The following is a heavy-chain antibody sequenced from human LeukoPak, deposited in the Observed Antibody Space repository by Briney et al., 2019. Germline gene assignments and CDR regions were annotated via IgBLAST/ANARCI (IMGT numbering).Heavy chain of an antibody. J-gene: IGHJ3*02. CDR2: IKSKTDGGTT. CDR1: GFTFSNAW. CDR3: TTDGLGAFCWDI. V-gene: IGHV3-15*01. D-gene: IGHD3-16*01. Sequence: GGSLRLSCAASGFTFSNAWMSWVRQAPGKGLEWDGRIKSKTDGGTTDYAAPVKGRFTISRDDSKNTLYLQMNSLKTEDTAVYYCTTDGLGAFCWDIWGQGTMVTVSS.